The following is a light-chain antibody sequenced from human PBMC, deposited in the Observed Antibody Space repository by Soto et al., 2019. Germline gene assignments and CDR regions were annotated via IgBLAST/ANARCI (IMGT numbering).Light chain of an antibody. V-gene: IGKV3-20*01. CDR3: QQYDSSPRT. Sequence: ELVMPQSPAPLSVSPGERAPLSCRASQSVSSSYLDWYQQKPGQAPRLLIYGASIRATGIPDRVSGSGSGTDVTLTINSLEPEDVAVYDCQQYDSSPRTFGQGTKVDIK. CDR1: QSVSSSY. CDR2: GAS. J-gene: IGKJ1*01.